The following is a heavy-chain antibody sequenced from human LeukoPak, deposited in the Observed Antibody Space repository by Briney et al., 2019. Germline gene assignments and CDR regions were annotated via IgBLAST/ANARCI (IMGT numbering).Heavy chain of an antibody. CDR2: IYYSGST. Sequence: PSETLSLTCTVSGGSISSYYWSWIRQPPGKGLEWIGYIYYSGSTNYNPSLKSRVTISVDTSKNQFSLKLSSVTAADTAVYYCARGIGGIAVAGYWGQGTLVTVSS. CDR3: ARGIGGIAVAGY. V-gene: IGHV4-59*12. J-gene: IGHJ4*02. D-gene: IGHD6-19*01. CDR1: GGSISSYY.